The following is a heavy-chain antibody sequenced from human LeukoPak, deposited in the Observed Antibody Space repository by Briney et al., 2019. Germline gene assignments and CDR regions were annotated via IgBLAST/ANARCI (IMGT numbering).Heavy chain of an antibody. CDR1: GFTFSSYS. CDR3: ARDMAPDYYDSSGYSQVGDY. D-gene: IGHD3-22*01. J-gene: IGHJ4*02. CDR2: ISSSSSYI. Sequence: PGGSLRLSCAASGFTFSSYSMNWVRQAPGKRLEWVSSISSSSSYIYYADSVKGRGTISRDNAKNSLYLQMNSLRAEDTAVYYCARDMAPDYYDSSGYSQVGDYWGQGTLVTVSS. V-gene: IGHV3-21*01.